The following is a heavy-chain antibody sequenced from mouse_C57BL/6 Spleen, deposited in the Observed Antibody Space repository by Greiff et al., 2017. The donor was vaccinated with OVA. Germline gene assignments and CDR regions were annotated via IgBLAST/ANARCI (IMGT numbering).Heavy chain of an antibody. Sequence: EVQLVESGGGLVKPGGSLKLSCAASGFTFSDYGMHWVRQAPEKGLEWVAYISSGSSTIYYADTVKGRFTISRDNAKNTLFLQMTSLRSEDTAMYYCAREDPFDGYYVPWFAYWGQGTLVTVSA. D-gene: IGHD2-3*01. CDR2: ISSGSSTI. CDR3: AREDPFDGYYVPWFAY. V-gene: IGHV5-17*01. J-gene: IGHJ3*01. CDR1: GFTFSDYG.